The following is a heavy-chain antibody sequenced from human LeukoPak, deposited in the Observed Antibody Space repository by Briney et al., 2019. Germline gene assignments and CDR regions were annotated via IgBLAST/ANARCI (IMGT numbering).Heavy chain of an antibody. CDR3: ARSSGSSDYYTVDF. D-gene: IGHD4-17*01. V-gene: IGHV4-61*01. CDR2: IYYSGST. CDR1: GGSVSSGSYY. J-gene: IGHJ4*02. Sequence: SETLSLTCTVSGGSVSSGSYYWSWFRQPPGKGLEWIGYIYYSGSTNYNPSLKSRVTISVDTSKNQFSLKVRSVTAADTAIYYCARSSGSSDYYTVDFWGQGTLVTVSS.